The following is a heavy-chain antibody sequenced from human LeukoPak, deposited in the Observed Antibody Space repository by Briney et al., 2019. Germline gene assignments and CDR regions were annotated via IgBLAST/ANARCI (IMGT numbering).Heavy chain of an antibody. CDR2: INPNSGGT. J-gene: IGHJ6*02. CDR1: GYTFTGYY. Sequence: GASVKVSCKASGYTFTGYYMHWVRQAPGQGLEWMGWINPNSGGTNCAQKFQGWVTMTRDTSISTAYMELSRLRSDDTAVYYCAREKVVAATRENGMDVWGQGTTVTVSS. V-gene: IGHV1-2*04. D-gene: IGHD2-15*01. CDR3: AREKVVAATRENGMDV.